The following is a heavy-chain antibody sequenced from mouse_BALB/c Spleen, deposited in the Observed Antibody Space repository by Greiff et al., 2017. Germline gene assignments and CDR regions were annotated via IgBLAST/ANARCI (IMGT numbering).Heavy chain of an antibody. CDR1: GYSITSDYA. D-gene: IGHD2-4*01. J-gene: IGHJ3*01. CDR3: ARGLRGGAWFAY. CDR2: ISYSGST. V-gene: IGHV3-2*02. Sequence: EVQGVESGPGLVKPSQSLSLTCTVTGYSITSDYAWNWIRQFPGNKLEWMGYISYSGSTSYNPSLKSRISITRDTSKNQFFLQLNSVTTEDTATYYCARGLRGGAWFAYWGQGTLVTVSA.